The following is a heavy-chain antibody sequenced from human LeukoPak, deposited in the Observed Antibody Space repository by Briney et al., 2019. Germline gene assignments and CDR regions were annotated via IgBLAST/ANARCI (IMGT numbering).Heavy chain of an antibody. CDR3: TRQSEHSGSYDY. V-gene: IGHV3-73*01. CDR2: IRSKANSYAT. D-gene: IGHD1-26*01. Sequence: GGSLRLSCAASGFTFSGSAMHWVRQASGKGLEWVGRIRSKANSYATAYAASVKGRFTISRDDSKNTAYLQMNSLKTEDTAVYYCTRQSEHSGSYDYWGQGTLVTVSS. CDR1: GFTFSGSA. J-gene: IGHJ4*02.